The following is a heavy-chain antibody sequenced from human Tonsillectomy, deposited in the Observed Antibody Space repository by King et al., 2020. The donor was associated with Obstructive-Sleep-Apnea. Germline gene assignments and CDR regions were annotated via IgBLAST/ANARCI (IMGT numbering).Heavy chain of an antibody. CDR3: ANGTPRYCSGGSCPHAFDI. V-gene: IGHV3-30*02. CDR2: FRDDGSSK. J-gene: IGHJ3*02. Sequence: VQLVESGGGVVQPGRSLRLSCAASGFTFSSYGMHWGRQAPGKGLVWGAFFRDDGSSKYYADSVKGRFTISRENSKNTLYLQMNSLRAEDTAVYYCANGTPRYCSGGSCPHAFDIWGQGTMVTVSS. D-gene: IGHD2-15*01. CDR1: GFTFSSYG.